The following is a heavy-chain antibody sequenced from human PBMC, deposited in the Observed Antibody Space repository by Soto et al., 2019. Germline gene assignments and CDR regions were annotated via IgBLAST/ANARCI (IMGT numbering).Heavy chain of an antibody. J-gene: IGHJ4*02. D-gene: IGHD6-19*01. CDR3: AKDXQWLVQGPYF. V-gene: IGHV3-30*03. Sequence: QVQLVESGGGVVQPGRSLRLSCAASGFAFSNYGMHWVRQAPGKGLEWVAVISYDGSNKYYADSVKGRFTISRDNSKNXLXXXXXXXXXXXXXXXYCAKDXQWLVQGPYFWGQGTPVTVSS. CDR2: ISYDGSNK. CDR1: GFAFSNYG.